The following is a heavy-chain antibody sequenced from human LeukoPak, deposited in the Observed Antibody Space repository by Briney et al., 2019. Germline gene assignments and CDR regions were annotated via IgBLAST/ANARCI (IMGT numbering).Heavy chain of an antibody. CDR1: GVSISSYY. CDR3: ARTPALGYCSSTSCSTHYYMDV. D-gene: IGHD2-2*01. J-gene: IGHJ6*03. CDR2: IYYSGST. V-gene: IGHV4-59*01. Sequence: SETLSLTCTVSGVSISSYYWSWIRQPPGKGLEWLGNIYYSGSTNYNPSLKSRVTISVDTSKNQFSLKLSSVTAADTAVYYCARTPALGYCSSTSCSTHYYMDVWGKGTTVTISS.